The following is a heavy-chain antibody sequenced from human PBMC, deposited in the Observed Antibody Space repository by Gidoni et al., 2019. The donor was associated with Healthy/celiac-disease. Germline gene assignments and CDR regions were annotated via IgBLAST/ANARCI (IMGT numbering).Heavy chain of an antibody. CDR3: AKDLRGWVLGAY. D-gene: IGHD3-10*01. V-gene: IGHV3-23*01. J-gene: IGHJ4*02. Sequence: EVQLLESGGGLVQPGGSLGLSCAASGFTFSSYAMSWVRQAPGTGLEWVSAISGSGGSTYYADSVKGRFTISRDNSKNTLYLQMNSLRAEDTAVYYCAKDLRGWVLGAYWGQGTLVTVSS. CDR2: ISGSGGST. CDR1: GFTFSSYA.